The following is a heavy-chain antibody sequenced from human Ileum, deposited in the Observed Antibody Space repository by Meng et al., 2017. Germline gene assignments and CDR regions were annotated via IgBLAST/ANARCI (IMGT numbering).Heavy chain of an antibody. D-gene: IGHD4-23*01. CDR2: IHHSGST. Sequence: QEQLPASVPGLVKPSGHLSLACGVSGGSIGISQWWSWVRQPPGKGLEWIGEIHHSGSTTYNPSLKSRVTTAVDKSKNQFSLKVRSVTAADPAVDYCARDGGRWATRVGWFDPWGQGTLVTVSS. V-gene: IGHV4-4*02. CDR1: GGSIGISQW. CDR3: ARDGGRWATRVGWFDP. J-gene: IGHJ5*02.